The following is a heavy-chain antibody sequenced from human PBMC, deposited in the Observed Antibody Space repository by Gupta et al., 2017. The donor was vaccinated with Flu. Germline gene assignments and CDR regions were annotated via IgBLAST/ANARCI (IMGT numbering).Heavy chain of an antibody. Sequence: EVQLLESGGALVQPGGSLRLSCAASGLTFSDYAMNWVSQAPGKGLEWVSTVGAGGDRKDYADSVMGRFTISRDNSKNTVYLQMNSLRGDDTAVYYCAKDRSGNPAIDDWGQGTLVTVSA. CDR1: GLTFSDYA. CDR2: VGAGGDRK. J-gene: IGHJ4*02. D-gene: IGHD6-13*01. V-gene: IGHV3-23*01. CDR3: AKDRSGNPAIDD.